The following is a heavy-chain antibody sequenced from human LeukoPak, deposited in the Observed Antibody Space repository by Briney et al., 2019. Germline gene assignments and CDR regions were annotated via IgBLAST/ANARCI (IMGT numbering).Heavy chain of an antibody. CDR2: IYTSGST. CDR1: GGSISSGSYY. Sequence: SETLSLTCTVSGGSISSGSYYWSWIRQPAGKGLEWIGRIYTSGSTNYNPSVKSRVTISVDTSKNQFSLKLSSVTAADTAVYYCARVGGYSYGYYYYYYMDVWGKGTTVTVSS. CDR3: ARVGGYSYGYYYYYYMDV. D-gene: IGHD5-18*01. J-gene: IGHJ6*03. V-gene: IGHV4-61*02.